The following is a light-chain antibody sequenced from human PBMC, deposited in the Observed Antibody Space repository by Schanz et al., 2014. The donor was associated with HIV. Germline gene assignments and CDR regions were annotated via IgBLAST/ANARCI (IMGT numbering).Light chain of an antibody. J-gene: IGKJ4*01. Sequence: EIVMTQSPAILSVSPGDRVTLSCRASQSVSNNFAWYQQKPGQAPMLLIHITSTRATGIPDRFSGSGSGTEFTLTISSLQPDDFATYYCQQASEYPLTFGGGTKVEIK. V-gene: IGKV3-15*01. CDR3: QQASEYPLT. CDR2: ITS. CDR1: QSVSNN.